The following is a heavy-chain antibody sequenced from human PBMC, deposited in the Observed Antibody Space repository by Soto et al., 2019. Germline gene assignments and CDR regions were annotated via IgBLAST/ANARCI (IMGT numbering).Heavy chain of an antibody. CDR2: ISYDGSNK. D-gene: IGHD3-22*01. Sequence: GGSLRLSCVASGFTFSSYGMHWVRLAPGKGLEWVAVISYDGSNKYYADSVKGRFTISRDNSKNTLYLQMNSLRTEDTAVYYCATSGGFYDTSGYSPLDYWGQGTLVTVSS. J-gene: IGHJ4*02. V-gene: IGHV3-30*03. CDR3: ATSGGFYDTSGYSPLDY. CDR1: GFTFSSYG.